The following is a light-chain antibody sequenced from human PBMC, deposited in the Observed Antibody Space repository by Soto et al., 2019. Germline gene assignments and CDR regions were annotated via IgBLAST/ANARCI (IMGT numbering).Light chain of an antibody. J-gene: IGKJ1*01. CDR1: QSVGGSS. CDR3: QQYGSSPWT. CDR2: DAS. V-gene: IGKV3-20*01. Sequence: ETVLTQSPGTLSLSPGERATVSCRASQSVGGSSLAWYQQRPGQAPRLLIYDASSRATGIPDRFSGSGSGTDFTLTISRLEPEDFAVYYCQQYGSSPWTFGQGTKVDIK.